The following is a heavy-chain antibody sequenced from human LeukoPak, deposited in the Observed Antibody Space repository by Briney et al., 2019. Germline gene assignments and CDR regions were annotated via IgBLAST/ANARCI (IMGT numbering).Heavy chain of an antibody. Sequence: SVKVSCKASGGTLSSYAISWVRQAPGQGLEWMGGIIPIFGTANYAQKFQGRVTITADESTSTAYMELSSLRSEDTAVYYCAVRDSGSFYWFDPWGQGTLVTVSS. CDR1: GGTLSSYA. J-gene: IGHJ5*02. V-gene: IGHV1-69*13. CDR2: IIPIFGTA. D-gene: IGHD1-26*01. CDR3: AVRDSGSFYWFDP.